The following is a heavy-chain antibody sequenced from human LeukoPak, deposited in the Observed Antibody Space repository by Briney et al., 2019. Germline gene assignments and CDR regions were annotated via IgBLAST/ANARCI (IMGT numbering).Heavy chain of an antibody. D-gene: IGHD2-15*01. Sequence: GGSLRLSCAASGFTFSSYWMNWARQAPGKGLEWVASINHNGNVNYYVDSVKGRFTISRDNAKNSLYLQMSNLRAEDTAVYYCARDLVRIAHSNWFDPWGQGTLVTVSS. CDR3: ARDLVRIAHSNWFDP. J-gene: IGHJ5*02. CDR1: GFTFSSYW. V-gene: IGHV3-7*03. CDR2: INHNGNVN.